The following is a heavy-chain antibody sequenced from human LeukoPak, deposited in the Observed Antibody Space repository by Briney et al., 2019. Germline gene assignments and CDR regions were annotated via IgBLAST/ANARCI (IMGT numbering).Heavy chain of an antibody. CDR1: RFTVSSNY. V-gene: IGHV3-48*01. CDR3: AREQDVAYYDFWSGYLPDY. D-gene: IGHD3-3*01. Sequence: GGSLRLSCAASRFTVSSNYMNWVRQAPGKGLEWVSYISSSSSTIYYADSVKGRYTISRDNAKNSLYLQMNSLRAEDTAVYYCAREQDVAYYDFWSGYLPDYWGQGTLVTVSS. CDR2: ISSSSSTI. J-gene: IGHJ4*02.